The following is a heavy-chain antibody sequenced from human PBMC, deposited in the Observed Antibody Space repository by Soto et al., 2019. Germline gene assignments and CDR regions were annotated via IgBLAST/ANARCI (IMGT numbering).Heavy chain of an antibody. Sequence: PVGSLRLSCAASGFIFSNYEMDWVRQAPGKGLEWIAYISDSGSTILYADSVKGRFTISRDDAGRSLYLQMDSLRAEDTAVYYCAREICSGSRCYDTFDLWGQGTKVTVSS. J-gene: IGHJ3*01. CDR2: ISDSGSTI. CDR3: AREICSGSRCYDTFDL. CDR1: GFIFSNYE. D-gene: IGHD2-15*01. V-gene: IGHV3-48*03.